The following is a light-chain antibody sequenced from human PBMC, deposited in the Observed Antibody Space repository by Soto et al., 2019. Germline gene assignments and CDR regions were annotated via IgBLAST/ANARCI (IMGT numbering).Light chain of an antibody. CDR2: LTS. V-gene: IGKV2-28*01. CDR1: QSLLHSNGYSY. J-gene: IGKJ4*01. Sequence: LVMTQSPLSLPVTPGEPASISCRSSQSLLHSNGYSYLDWYLQKPGQSPQLLIYLTSSRASGVPDRFSGSGSGTDFTLKISRVEAEDVGVYYCMQALQAPQLTFGGGTKVEIK. CDR3: MQALQAPQLT.